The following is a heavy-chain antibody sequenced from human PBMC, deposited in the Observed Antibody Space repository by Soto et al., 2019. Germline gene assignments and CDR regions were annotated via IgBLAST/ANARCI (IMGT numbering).Heavy chain of an antibody. V-gene: IGHV3-48*03. CDR1: GFTFSSYE. J-gene: IGHJ6*02. D-gene: IGHD3-3*01. CDR2: ISSSGSTI. CDR3: ASAGKYYDFWSGYSNWYYYGMDV. Sequence: GGSLRLSCAASGFTFSSYEMDWVRQAPGKGLEWVSYISSSGSTIYYADSVKGRFTISRDNAKNSLYLQMNSLRAEDTAVYYCASAGKYYDFWSGYSNWYYYGMDVWGQGTTVTVSS.